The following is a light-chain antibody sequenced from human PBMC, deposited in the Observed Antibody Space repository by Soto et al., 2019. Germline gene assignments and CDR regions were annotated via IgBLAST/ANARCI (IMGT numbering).Light chain of an antibody. Sequence: EIVLTQSPGTLSLSPGERATLSCRASQSVTSSFLAWYQQKPGQAPRLLIYGASSRATDIPDRFSGSGSGTDFTLTISRLEPEDFAVYYCQQYDSSPLTFGGGNKVEIK. CDR3: QQYDSSPLT. CDR2: GAS. V-gene: IGKV3-20*01. J-gene: IGKJ4*01. CDR1: QSVTSSF.